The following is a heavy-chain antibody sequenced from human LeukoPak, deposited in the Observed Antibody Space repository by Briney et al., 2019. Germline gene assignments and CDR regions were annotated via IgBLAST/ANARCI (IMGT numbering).Heavy chain of an antibody. CDR2: ISYDGRNI. J-gene: IGHJ3*02. CDR3: AKGATYCSSTSCPDAFDI. V-gene: IGHV3-30*18. CDR1: GFTFSNYG. D-gene: IGHD2-2*01. Sequence: GGSLRLSCAASGFTFSNYGMHWVRQAPGKGLEWVAVISYDGRNIDYTDSVKGRFTISRDNSKNTLCLQMNSLRAEDTALYYCAKGATYCSSTSCPDAFDIWGQGTMVTVSS.